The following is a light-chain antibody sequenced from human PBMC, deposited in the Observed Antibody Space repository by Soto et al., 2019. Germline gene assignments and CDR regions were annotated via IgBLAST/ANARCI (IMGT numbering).Light chain of an antibody. CDR2: GAS. Sequence: EIVLTQSPGTLSLSPGERVTLSCRAIQSLSSSYLAWYQQKPGQAPRLLIYGASTRATGIPARFSGSGSGTEFTLTISSLQSEDFAVYYCQQYNNWPPLTFGGGTKVDIK. V-gene: IGKV3-15*01. CDR1: QSLSSSY. CDR3: QQYNNWPPLT. J-gene: IGKJ4*01.